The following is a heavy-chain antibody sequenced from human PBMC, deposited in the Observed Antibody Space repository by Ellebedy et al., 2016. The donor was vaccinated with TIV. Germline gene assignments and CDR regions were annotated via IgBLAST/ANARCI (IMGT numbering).Heavy chain of an antibody. Sequence: GESLKISCAASGFTFSNYWLSWVRQALGQGLEWVANIKQDGSETYYVDSVQGRFTISRDNAKNSLYLQMNSLRADDTAVYYCARDLPKLWLQDPIDYWGQGTLVTVSS. CDR3: ARDLPKLWLQDPIDY. V-gene: IGHV3-7*01. CDR1: GFTFSNYW. CDR2: IKQDGSET. D-gene: IGHD2-21*01. J-gene: IGHJ4*02.